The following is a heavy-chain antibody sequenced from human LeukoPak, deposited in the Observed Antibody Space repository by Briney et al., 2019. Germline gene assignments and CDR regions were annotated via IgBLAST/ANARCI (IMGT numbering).Heavy chain of an antibody. CDR3: ARDLRGSVDY. J-gene: IGHJ4*02. CDR1: GGSFSGYY. Sequence: SETLSLTCAVYGGSFSGYYWSWIRQPPGKGLEWIGEINHSGSTNYNPSLKSRVTISVDTSKNQFSLKLSSVTAADTAVYYCARDLRGSVDYWGQGTLVTVSS. CDR2: INHSGST. V-gene: IGHV4-34*01. D-gene: IGHD1-26*01.